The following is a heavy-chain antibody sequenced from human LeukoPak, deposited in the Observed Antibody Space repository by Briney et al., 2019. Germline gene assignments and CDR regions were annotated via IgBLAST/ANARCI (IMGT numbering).Heavy chain of an antibody. D-gene: IGHD6-13*01. CDR2: IYYSGST. V-gene: IGHV4-59*01. CDR1: GGSISSYY. J-gene: IGHJ4*02. Sequence: PSETLSLTCTVSGGSISSYYWSWIRQPPGKGLEWIGYIYYSGSTNYNPSLKSRVTISVDTSKNQFSLKLSSVTAAGTAVYYCARGSAGTTDYWGQGTLVTVSS. CDR3: ARGSAGTTDY.